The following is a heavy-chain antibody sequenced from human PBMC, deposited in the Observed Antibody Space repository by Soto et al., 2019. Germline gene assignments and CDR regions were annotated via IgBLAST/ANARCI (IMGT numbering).Heavy chain of an antibody. V-gene: IGHV5-51*01. CDR3: FRGGVTSRTFDY. J-gene: IGHJ4*02. D-gene: IGHD3-16*01. Sequence: LXDSLTISCKASGYIIKNYWIGLVRQMPGQGLEWMGIIFPDDSDTRYSPSFQGHVTISVDKSISTAYVQWSSLKASDSAIYYCFRGGVTSRTFDYWGQGTLVTVSS. CDR1: GYIIKNYW. CDR2: IFPDDSDT.